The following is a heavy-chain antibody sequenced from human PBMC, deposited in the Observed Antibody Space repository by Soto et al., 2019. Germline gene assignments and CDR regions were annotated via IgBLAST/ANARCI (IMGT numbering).Heavy chain of an antibody. CDR3: ASHYDMWSGYLSPVDY. V-gene: IGHV3-11*01. D-gene: IGHD3-3*01. CDR1: GYTFSDYY. CDR2: IDTSGTKI. Sequence: QVQLVGSGGDLAKPGGSLRLSCAAFGYTFSDYYMSWIRQAPGKGLEWISYIDTSGTKIYYADSVKGRFTITRDNAKNSLYLEMNSLRDEDTAVYYCASHYDMWSGYLSPVDYWGQGTLVTVSS. J-gene: IGHJ4*02.